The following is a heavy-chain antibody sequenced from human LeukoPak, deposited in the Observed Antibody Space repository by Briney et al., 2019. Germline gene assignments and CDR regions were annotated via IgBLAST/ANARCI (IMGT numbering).Heavy chain of an antibody. D-gene: IGHD2-15*01. Sequence: PSQTLSLTCNVSGDSMSSSRFSWSWLRQPPGKGLEWIGYSYHGGSTHYNPSLQSRVTISVDMSKKQFSLNLHSVTAADTAVYYCARMVVDVTRWFDPWGQGTLVTVSS. CDR1: GDSMSSSRFS. J-gene: IGHJ5*02. CDR2: SYHGGST. CDR3: ARMVVDVTRWFDP. V-gene: IGHV4-30-2*01.